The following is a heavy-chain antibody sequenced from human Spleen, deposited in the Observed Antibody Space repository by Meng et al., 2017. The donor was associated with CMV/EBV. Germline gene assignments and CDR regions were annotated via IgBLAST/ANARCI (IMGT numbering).Heavy chain of an antibody. CDR2: ISSSGSTI. CDR1: GFTFSSYE. V-gene: IGHV3-48*03. D-gene: IGHD3-3*01. CDR3: ARENSRFLEWLSPCMDV. Sequence: GGSLRLSCAASGFTFSSYEINWVRQAPGKGLEWVSYISSSGSTIYYADSVKGRFTISRDNAKNSLYLQMNSLRAEDTAVYYWARENSRFLEWLSPCMDVWGQGTTVTVSS. J-gene: IGHJ6*02.